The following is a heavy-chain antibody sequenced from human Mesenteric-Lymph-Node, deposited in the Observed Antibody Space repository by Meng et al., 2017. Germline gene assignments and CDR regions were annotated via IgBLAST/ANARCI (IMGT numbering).Heavy chain of an antibody. CDR1: GFTFSSYA. V-gene: IGHV3-30*04. CDR2: ISYDGSNK. CDR3: AREGGVEMATILFDY. D-gene: IGHD5-24*01. J-gene: IGHJ4*02. Sequence: GESLKISCAASGFTFSSYAMHWVRQAPGKGLEWVAVISYDGSNKYYADSVKGRFTISRDNSKNTLYLQMNSLRAEDTAVYYCAREGGVEMATILFDYWGQGTLVTVSS.